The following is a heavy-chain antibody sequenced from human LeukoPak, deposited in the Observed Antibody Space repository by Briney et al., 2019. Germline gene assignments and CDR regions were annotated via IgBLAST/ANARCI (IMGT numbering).Heavy chain of an antibody. J-gene: IGHJ4*02. CDR3: ASTTYNSSAPEY. V-gene: IGHV1-2*02. D-gene: IGHD1-1*01. CDR2: INPNSGGT. Sequence: ASVKVSCKASGYTFTGYYMHWVRQAPGQGLEWMGWINPNSGGTNYSQKFQGRVTMTMDTSISTAYMELSRLRSDDTAVYYCASTTYNSSAPEYRGQGTLVTVSS. CDR1: GYTFTGYY.